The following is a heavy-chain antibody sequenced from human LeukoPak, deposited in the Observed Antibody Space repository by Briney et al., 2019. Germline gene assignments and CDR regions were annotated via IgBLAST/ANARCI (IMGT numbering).Heavy chain of an antibody. Sequence: TSETLSLTCAVYGGSFSGYYWSWIRQPPGKGLEWIGEINHSGSTNYNPSLKSRVTISVDTSKNQFSLKLSSVTAADTAVYYCARIYRVMIGAFDIWGQGTMVTVSS. CDR2: INHSGST. CDR1: GGSFSGYY. D-gene: IGHD3-10*01. V-gene: IGHV4-34*01. CDR3: ARIYRVMIGAFDI. J-gene: IGHJ3*02.